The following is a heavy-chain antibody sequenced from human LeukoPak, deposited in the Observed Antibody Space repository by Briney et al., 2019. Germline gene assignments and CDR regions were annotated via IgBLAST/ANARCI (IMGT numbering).Heavy chain of an antibody. D-gene: IGHD2-15*01. CDR3: ARGFGKDVEVVAATRVYYYYGMDV. Sequence: ASVKVSCKASGYTFTGYYMHWVRQAPGQGLEWMGWINPNSGGTNYAQKFQGRVTMTRDTSTSTVYMELSSLRSEDTAVYYCARGFGKDVEVVAATRVYYYYGMDVWGQGTTVTVSS. CDR1: GYTFTGYY. V-gene: IGHV1-2*02. J-gene: IGHJ6*02. CDR2: INPNSGGT.